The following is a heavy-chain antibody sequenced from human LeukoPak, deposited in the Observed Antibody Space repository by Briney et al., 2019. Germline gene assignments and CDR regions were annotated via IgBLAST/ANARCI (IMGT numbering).Heavy chain of an antibody. CDR1: GGTFSSYA. CDR3: ARDGPTRRSFDY. CDR2: IIPIFGTA. J-gene: IGHJ4*02. V-gene: IGHV1-69*01. Sequence: SVKVSCKASGGTFSSYAISWVRQAPGQGLERMGGIIPIFGTANYAQKFQGRVTITADESTSTAYMELSSLRSEDTAVYYCARDGPTRRSFDYWGQGTLVTVSS. D-gene: IGHD2-2*01.